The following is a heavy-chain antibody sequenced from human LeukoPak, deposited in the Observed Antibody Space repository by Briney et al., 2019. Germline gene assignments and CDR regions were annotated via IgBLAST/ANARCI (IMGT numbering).Heavy chain of an antibody. CDR3: ARVGSIFGPKDY. J-gene: IGHJ4*02. CDR2: INPNSGGT. V-gene: IGHV1-2*02. Sequence: ASVKVSCKASGYTFTGYYMHWVRQAPGQGLEWMGWINPNSGGTNYTQKFQGRVTMTRDTSISTAYMELTRLRSDDTAVSYCARVGSIFGPKDYWGQGTLVTVSS. D-gene: IGHD3-3*01. CDR1: GYTFTGYY.